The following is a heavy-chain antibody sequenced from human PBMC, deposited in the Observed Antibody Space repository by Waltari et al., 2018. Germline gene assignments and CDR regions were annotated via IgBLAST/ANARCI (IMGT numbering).Heavy chain of an antibody. V-gene: IGHV3-33*01. CDR3: ARAGGSGWLDY. J-gene: IGHJ4*02. CDR1: GFTFSSYG. Sequence: QVQLVESGGGVVQPGRSLRLSCAAYGFTFSSYGMHWVRQAPGKGLEWVAVIWYDGSNKYYADSVKGRFTISRDNSKNTLYLQMNSLRAEDTAVYYCARAGGSGWLDYWGQGTLVTVSS. D-gene: IGHD6-19*01. CDR2: IWYDGSNK.